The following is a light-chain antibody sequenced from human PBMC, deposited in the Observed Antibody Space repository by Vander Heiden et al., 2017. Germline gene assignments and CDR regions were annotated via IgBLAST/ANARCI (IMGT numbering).Light chain of an antibody. CDR3: SSYVGTNTLV. Sequence: QSALTQPPSATGSPGQSVTISCTGTSSDVGGYKYVSWYQQHPVKAPRLMIYEVTKRPSGVPDRFSGSKSGNTASLTVSGLQPEDEADYYCSSYVGTNTLVFGGGTKLTVL. CDR1: SSDVGGYKY. V-gene: IGLV2-8*01. J-gene: IGLJ3*02. CDR2: EVT.